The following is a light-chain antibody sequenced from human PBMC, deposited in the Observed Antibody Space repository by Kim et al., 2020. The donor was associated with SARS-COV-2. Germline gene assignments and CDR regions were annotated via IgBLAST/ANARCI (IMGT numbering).Light chain of an antibody. CDR2: SDN. V-gene: IGLV1-44*01. Sequence: GQRVTISCSGRTSNIGSNSVTWYQQLAGTAPRLLIYSDNLRPSGVPDRFSGSKSGTSASLAISGLQSDDAADYYCTTWDESLRALVFGGGTQLTVL. CDR3: TTWDESLRALV. J-gene: IGLJ3*02. CDR1: TSNIGSNS.